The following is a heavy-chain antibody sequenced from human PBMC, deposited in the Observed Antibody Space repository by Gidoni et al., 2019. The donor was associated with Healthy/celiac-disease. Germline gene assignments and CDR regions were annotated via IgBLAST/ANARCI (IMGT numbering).Heavy chain of an antibody. CDR1: GYRFTSYW. Sequence: VQLVQSGAEVKKPGESLRISCKGSGYRFTSYWINWVRQMPGKGLEWMGRIDPSDSYTNYSPSFQGHVTNSADKAISTAYLQWSSLKASDTAMYYCATGRYYDFWSGYSSHDAFDIWGQGTMVTVSA. D-gene: IGHD3-3*01. CDR2: IDPSDSYT. CDR3: ATGRYYDFWSGYSSHDAFDI. J-gene: IGHJ3*02. V-gene: IGHV5-10-1*01.